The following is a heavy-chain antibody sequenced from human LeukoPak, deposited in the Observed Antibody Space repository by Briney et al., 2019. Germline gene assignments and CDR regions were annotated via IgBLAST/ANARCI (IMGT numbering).Heavy chain of an antibody. CDR1: GYTFTSYG. Sequence: ASVRVSCKASGYTFTSYGFIWVRQAPGQGLEWMGWISAYNGNTNYAQKFQGRVTMTEDTSTDTAYMELSSLRSEDTAVYYCATSHSSGWYWFDPWGQGTLVTVSS. D-gene: IGHD6-19*01. CDR3: ATSHSSGWYWFDP. J-gene: IGHJ5*02. CDR2: ISAYNGNT. V-gene: IGHV1-18*01.